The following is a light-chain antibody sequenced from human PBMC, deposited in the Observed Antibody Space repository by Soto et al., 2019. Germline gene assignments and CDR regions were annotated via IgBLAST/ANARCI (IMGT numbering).Light chain of an antibody. Sequence: QAVVTQPPSASGTPGQRVTISCSGSSSNIGSNTVNWYQQLPGTAPKLLISSNNQRPSGVPDRFSGSKSDTSASLAISGLQSEDEAGYYCAAWDDSLNGVVFGGGTQLTVL. CDR1: SSNIGSNT. V-gene: IGLV1-44*01. J-gene: IGLJ2*01. CDR3: AAWDDSLNGVV. CDR2: SNN.